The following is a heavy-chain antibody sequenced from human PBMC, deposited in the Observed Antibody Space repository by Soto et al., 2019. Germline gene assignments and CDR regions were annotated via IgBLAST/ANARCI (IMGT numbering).Heavy chain of an antibody. CDR2: IYHSGTF. Sequence: QVRLQESGPGLVEPSGTLSLTCAVSGDSVSSSSCWSWVRQAPGKGLEWIGEIYHSGTFNYNPSLASGVSVSVDKSRNHLSLNLKSVPAADRAVYYCVRSVPAPPWQHSGMDVGGKGTTVTVSS. CDR3: VRSVPAPPWQHSGMDV. D-gene: IGHD6-13*01. J-gene: IGHJ6*04. V-gene: IGHV4-4*02. CDR1: GDSVSSSSC.